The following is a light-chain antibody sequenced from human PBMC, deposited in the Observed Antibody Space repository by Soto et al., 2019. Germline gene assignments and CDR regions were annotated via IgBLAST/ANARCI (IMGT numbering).Light chain of an antibody. V-gene: IGLV2-14*01. J-gene: IGLJ1*01. CDR1: SSDVGGYNY. CDR3: NSYGSTSTRYV. CDR2: EVS. Sequence: QSALTQPASVSGSPGQSITISCTGTSSDVGGYNYVSWYQQHPGKAPKLMICEVSNRPSGVSNRFSGSKSGNTASLTISGLQAEDEADYFCNSYGSTSTRYVFGTGTKLTVL.